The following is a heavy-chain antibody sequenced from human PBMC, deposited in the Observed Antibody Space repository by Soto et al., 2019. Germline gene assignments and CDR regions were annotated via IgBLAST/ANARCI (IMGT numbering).Heavy chain of an antibody. Sequence: GESLKISCQGSGYSFSTYWIDWVRQMPGKGLEWMGIIYPADSDTRYRPSFQGQVTISADKSISTAYLQWSSLKASDTAMYYCARPINGGYVYWGQGTLVTVSS. CDR3: ARPINGGYVY. CDR2: IYPADSDT. J-gene: IGHJ4*02. CDR1: GYSFSTYW. D-gene: IGHD5-12*01. V-gene: IGHV5-51*01.